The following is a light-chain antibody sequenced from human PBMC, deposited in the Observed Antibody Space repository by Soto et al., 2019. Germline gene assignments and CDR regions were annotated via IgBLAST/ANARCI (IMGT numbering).Light chain of an antibody. V-gene: IGKV1-39*01. CDR2: AAS. CDR3: QQSYSTPYT. CDR1: QSISSY. J-gene: IGKJ2*01. Sequence: DIQMTQSPSSLSAPVGDRVTITCRASQSISSYLNWYQQKPGKAPKLLIYAASSLQSGVPSRFSGSGSGTDFTLTNSSLQPEDFATYYCQQSYSTPYTFGQGTKLEIK.